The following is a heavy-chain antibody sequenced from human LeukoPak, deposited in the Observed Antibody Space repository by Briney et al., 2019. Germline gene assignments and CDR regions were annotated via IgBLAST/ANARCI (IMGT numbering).Heavy chain of an antibody. CDR1: GFTFNTYA. J-gene: IGHJ4*02. Sequence: GGSLRLSCAASGFTFNTYAMTWARQPPGKGPEWVSAISGSGKNKYYADSVKGRFTISRDNSKNTLYLQMNSLRVEDTAVYYCARVLNDYPLWGQGTLVTVSS. CDR2: ISGSGKNK. CDR3: ARVLNDYPL. V-gene: IGHV3-23*01. D-gene: IGHD5-12*01.